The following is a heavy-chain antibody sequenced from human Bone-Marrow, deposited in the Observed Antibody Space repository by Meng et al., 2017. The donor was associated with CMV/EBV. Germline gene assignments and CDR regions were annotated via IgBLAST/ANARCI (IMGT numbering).Heavy chain of an antibody. CDR1: GYTFTSYG. V-gene: IGHV1-18*01. J-gene: IGHJ4*02. CDR3: ARAIKRTGDPPGGY. D-gene: IGHD7-27*01. Sequence: ASVKVSCKASGYTFTSYGISWVRQAPGQGLEWMGWISAYNGNTNYAQKLQGRVTMTTDTSTSTAYMELRSLRSDDTAVYYCARAIKRTGDPPGGYWGQGTLVTVSS. CDR2: ISAYNGNT.